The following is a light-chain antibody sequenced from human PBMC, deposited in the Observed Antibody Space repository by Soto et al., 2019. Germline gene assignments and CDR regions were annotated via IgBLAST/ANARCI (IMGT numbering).Light chain of an antibody. CDR3: QSYDNSLDVV. Sequence: QAVVTQPPSMSGAPGQTVTISCTASRSSVGAPFDVHWYQQLPGTAPKLLIYSTTNRPSGVPDRFSGSKSGASASLAIIGLQAEDEADYYCQSYDNSLDVVFGGGTKLTVL. V-gene: IGLV1-40*03. J-gene: IGLJ2*01. CDR2: STT. CDR1: RSSVGAPFD.